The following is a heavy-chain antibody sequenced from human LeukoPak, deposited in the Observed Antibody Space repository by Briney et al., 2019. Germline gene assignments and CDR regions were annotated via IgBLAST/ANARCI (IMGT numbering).Heavy chain of an antibody. V-gene: IGHV3-7*03. CDR2: IKQDGSEK. Sequence: GGSLRLSCAASGFTFSSYWMSWVRQAPGKGLEWAANIKQDGSEKYYVDSVKGRFTISRDNSKNTLYLQMNSLRAEDTAVYYCAKDLILWFGESEYFQHWGQGTLVTVSS. D-gene: IGHD3-10*01. CDR1: GFTFSSYW. CDR3: AKDLILWFGESEYFQH. J-gene: IGHJ1*01.